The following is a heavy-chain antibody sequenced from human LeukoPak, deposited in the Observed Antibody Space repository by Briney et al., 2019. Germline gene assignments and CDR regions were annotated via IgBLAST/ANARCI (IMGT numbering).Heavy chain of an antibody. V-gene: IGHV4-4*07. CDR2: IYTSGST. CDR1: GGSISSYY. J-gene: IGHJ3*02. D-gene: IGHD3-10*01. Sequence: SETLSLTCTVSGGSISSYYWSWVRQPAGKGLEWIGRIYTSGSTNYNPSLRSRVNMSIDTSKNQFSLKVISVTAADTAVNYCARYGSGSYLDPSDIWGQGTMVIVSS. CDR3: ARYGSGSYLDPSDI.